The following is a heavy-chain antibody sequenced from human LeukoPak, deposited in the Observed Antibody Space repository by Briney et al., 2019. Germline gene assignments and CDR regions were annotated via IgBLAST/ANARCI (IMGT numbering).Heavy chain of an antibody. CDR3: ARHSGSGSLSRPFDP. J-gene: IGHJ5*02. CDR2: VYYTGST. D-gene: IGHD3-10*01. Sequence: PSETLSLTCTVSGASVTSGGFYWAWLRQPPGKGLEWIATVYYTGSTYYTPSLKSRVTISIDTSKNQFSPNLRSAVAPDTAVYYCARHSGSGSLSRPFDPWGQGTLVTVSA. V-gene: IGHV4-39*01. CDR1: GASVTSGGFY.